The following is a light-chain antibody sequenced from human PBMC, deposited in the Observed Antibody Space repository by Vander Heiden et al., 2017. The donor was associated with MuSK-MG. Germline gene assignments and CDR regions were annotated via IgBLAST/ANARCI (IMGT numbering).Light chain of an antibody. J-gene: IGKJ1*01. Sequence: EIVLTQSPDTLSLSPGERATLTCRASQSVSSYLAWYQQKPGQAPRLLIYDASNRATGIPARFSGSGSVTDFTLTISSLEHEDFAVYYCQQRSNWPWTFGQGTKVEIK. CDR1: QSVSSY. CDR2: DAS. V-gene: IGKV3-11*01. CDR3: QQRSNWPWT.